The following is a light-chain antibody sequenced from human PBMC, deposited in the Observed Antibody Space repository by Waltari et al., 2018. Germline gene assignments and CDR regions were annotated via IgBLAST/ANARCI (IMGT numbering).Light chain of an antibody. CDR2: GAS. V-gene: IGKV1-27*01. CDR3: QQDYTTPWT. CDR1: QGINKE. Sequence: GDRVTVTCRASQGINKELGWYQQKPGKAPTLLIYGASSLQTGVSSRFSGSGSGTDFTLTISNLQPEDVATYYCQQDYTTPWTFGQGTKVEIK. J-gene: IGKJ1*01.